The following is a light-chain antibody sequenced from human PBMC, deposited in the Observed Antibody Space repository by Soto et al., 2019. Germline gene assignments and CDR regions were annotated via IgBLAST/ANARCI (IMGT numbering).Light chain of an antibody. CDR1: QSVSSTY. CDR3: QQHGSSQT. CDR2: GAS. Sequence: EIVLTQSPGTLSLSPGERAALSCRASQSVSSTYLAWYQQKPGQAPRLLIYGASSRATGIPDRFSGSGSGTDFTLTISRLEPEDFAVYYCQQHGSSQTFGGETKVDIK. J-gene: IGKJ4*01. V-gene: IGKV3-20*01.